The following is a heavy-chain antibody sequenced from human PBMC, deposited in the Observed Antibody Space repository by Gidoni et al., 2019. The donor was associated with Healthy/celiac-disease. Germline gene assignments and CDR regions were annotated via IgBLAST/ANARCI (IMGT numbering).Heavy chain of an antibody. CDR1: GGSISSYD. V-gene: IGHV4-4*07. D-gene: IGHD6-6*01. CDR2: IYTSGST. J-gene: IGHJ6*02. CDR3: ARGGSSSFYYYGMDV. Sequence: QVQLQESGPGLVKPSETLSLTCTVSGGSISSYDWSWIRQPAGKGLEWIGRIYTSGSTTYNPSLKSRVTMSVDTSKNQFSLKLSSVTAADTAVYYCARGGSSSFYYYGMDVWGQGTTVTVSS.